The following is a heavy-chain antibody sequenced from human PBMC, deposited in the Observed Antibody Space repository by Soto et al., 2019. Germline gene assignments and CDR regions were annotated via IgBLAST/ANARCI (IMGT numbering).Heavy chain of an antibody. CDR3: ARGQGYCSGGICYYYYYGMDV. D-gene: IGHD2-15*01. V-gene: IGHV1-69*01. J-gene: IGHJ6*02. Sequence: QVQLVQSGSEVRKPGSSVKVSCKASGGTFSSDAFSWVRQAPGQGLEWMGGIIPTSGTANYAQKFQGRATITAYESTSTAYMELSSLTSEDTAVYFCARGQGYCSGGICYYYYYGMDVWGQGTTVTVSS. CDR1: GGTFSSDA. CDR2: IIPTSGTA.